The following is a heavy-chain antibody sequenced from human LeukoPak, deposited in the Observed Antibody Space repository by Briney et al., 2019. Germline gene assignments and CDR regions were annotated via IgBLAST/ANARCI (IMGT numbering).Heavy chain of an antibody. J-gene: IGHJ6*02. V-gene: IGHV1-8*01. CDR3: ARGLERFLEWLPQSNAYGMDV. CDR2: MNPNSGNT. CDR1: GYTFTSYD. D-gene: IGHD3-3*01. Sequence: ASVKVSCKASGYTFTSYDINWVRQATGQGLEWMGWMNPNSGNTGYAQKFQGRVTMTRNTSISTAYMELSSLRSEDTAVYYCARGLERFLEWLPQSNAYGMDVWGQGTTVTVSS.